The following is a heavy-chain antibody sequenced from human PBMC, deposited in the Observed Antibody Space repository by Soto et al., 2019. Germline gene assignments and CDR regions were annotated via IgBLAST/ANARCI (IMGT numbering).Heavy chain of an antibody. CDR1: GGSISSGNW. V-gene: IGHV4-4*02. Sequence: NTSETLSLTCAVSGGSISSGNWWSWVRQSPRKGLEWIGEISHSGNTNHNPSLKSRVTISIDKSKNQFSLKLTSVTAADTAVYYCASHRGNTYGPYDYWGQGTLVTVSS. J-gene: IGHJ4*02. D-gene: IGHD5-18*01. CDR2: ISHSGNT. CDR3: ASHRGNTYGPYDY.